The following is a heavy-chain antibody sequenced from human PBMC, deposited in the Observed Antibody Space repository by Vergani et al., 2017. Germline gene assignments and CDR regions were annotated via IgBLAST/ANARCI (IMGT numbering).Heavy chain of an antibody. V-gene: IGHV4-34*01. CDR3: ARRSGDIIPSNTFDY. D-gene: IGHD3-10*01. CDR1: GGSFSGYY. CDR2: INHSGST. J-gene: IGHJ4*02. Sequence: QVQLQQWGAGLLKPSETLSLTCAVYGGSFSGYYWSWIRQPPGKGLEWIGEINHSGSTNYNPSLKSRVTISVDPSKNQFSLKLSSVTAADTAVYYCARRSGDIIPSNTFDYWGQGTLVTVSS.